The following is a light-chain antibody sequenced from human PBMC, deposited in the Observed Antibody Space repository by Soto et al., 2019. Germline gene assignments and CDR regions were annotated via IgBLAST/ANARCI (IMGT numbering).Light chain of an antibody. V-gene: IGLV2-14*01. CDR3: SSYTTSRSYV. Sequence: QSALTQPASVSGSPGQSITISCTGTSSDIGAYNYVSWYQQHPGKAPKLLISEVSHRPSGVSNRFSGSKSGNTASLTISGLLAEDEADYYCSSYTTSRSYVFGTAIKLTVL. CDR1: SSDIGAYNY. J-gene: IGLJ1*01. CDR2: EVS.